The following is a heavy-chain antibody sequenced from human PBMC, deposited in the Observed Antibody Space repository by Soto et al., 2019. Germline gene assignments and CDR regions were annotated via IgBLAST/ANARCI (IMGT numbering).Heavy chain of an antibody. CDR2: IGGAGSNI. CDR1: GFTFSEYA. J-gene: IGHJ3*01. D-gene: IGHD2-8*01. Sequence: PGGSLRLSCAASGFTFSEYAMTWVRQAPGKGLEWVSVIGGAGSNIYYADSVEGRFTVSRDDSKNTLYLRMDSLRVEDTAVYYCAKFFVSRNGVYDPFYLWGPGSMVTVSS. V-gene: IGHV3-23*01. CDR3: AKFFVSRNGVYDPFYL.